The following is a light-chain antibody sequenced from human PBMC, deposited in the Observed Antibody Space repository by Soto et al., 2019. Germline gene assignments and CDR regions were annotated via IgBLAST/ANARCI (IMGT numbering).Light chain of an antibody. CDR2: AVS. J-gene: IGLJ3*02. CDR3: SSHTSTGTWV. Sequence: QSALTQPASVSGSPGQSITISCSGTSSDIGSYDHVAWYQQFPGKSPKLIIYAVSDRPSGVSDRFSGSKSGISASLTISGLQTEDEADYYCSSHTSTGTWVFGAGTKLTVL. CDR1: SSDIGSYDH. V-gene: IGLV2-14*03.